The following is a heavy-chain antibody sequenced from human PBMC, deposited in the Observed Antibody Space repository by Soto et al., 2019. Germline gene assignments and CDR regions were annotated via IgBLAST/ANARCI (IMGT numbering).Heavy chain of an antibody. D-gene: IGHD3-22*01. Sequence: SETLSLTCAVSGGSISGGGYSWSWIRQPPGKGLEWIGYIYHSGSTYYNPSLKSRVTISVDRSKNQFSLKLSSVTAADTAVYYCARGASSMYYYDSSALSSYYFGYWGQGTLVTVSS. CDR1: GGSISGGGYS. J-gene: IGHJ4*02. CDR2: IYHSGST. V-gene: IGHV4-30-2*01. CDR3: ARGASSMYYYDSSALSSYYFGY.